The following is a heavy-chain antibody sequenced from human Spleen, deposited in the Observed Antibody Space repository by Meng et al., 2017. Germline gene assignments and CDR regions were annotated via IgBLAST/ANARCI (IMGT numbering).Heavy chain of an antibody. CDR2: INASGTT. CDR1: GGSFSNYY. V-gene: IGHV4-34*02. Sequence: QVQLQQWGAGLLKPSETLSLTCAVYGGSFSNYYWSWIRQSPVKGLEWIGEINASGTTKYNPSLRSRVTISLATSKNQFSLNLSSVTAADTAVFSCAGGGSLPMVLSYWGQGSLVTVSS. J-gene: IGHJ4*02. CDR3: AGGGSLPMVLSY. D-gene: IGHD3-10*01.